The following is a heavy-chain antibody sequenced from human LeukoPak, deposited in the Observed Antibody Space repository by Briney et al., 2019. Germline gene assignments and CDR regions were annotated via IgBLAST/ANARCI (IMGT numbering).Heavy chain of an antibody. CDR2: IYSGGST. J-gene: IGHJ4*02. Sequence: PGGSLRLSCAASGFXVSSNYMSWVRQAPGKGLEWVSVIYSGGSTYYADSVKGRFTISRDNSKNTLYLQMNSLRAEDTAVYYCARAVAAAALFDYWGQGTLVTVSS. CDR1: GFXVSSNY. D-gene: IGHD6-13*01. CDR3: ARAVAAAALFDY. V-gene: IGHV3-53*01.